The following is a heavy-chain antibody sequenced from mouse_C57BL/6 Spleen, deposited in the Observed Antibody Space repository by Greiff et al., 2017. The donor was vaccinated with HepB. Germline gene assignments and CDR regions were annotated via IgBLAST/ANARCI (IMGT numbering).Heavy chain of an antibody. CDR2: IYPSDSET. D-gene: IGHD2-3*01. J-gene: IGHJ2*01. CDR1: GYTFTSFW. Sequence: QVQLQQPGAELVRPGSSVKLSCKASGYTFTSFWMDWVKQRPGQGLEWIGNIYPSDSETHYNQKFKDKATLTVDKSSSTAYMQLSSLTSEDSAVYYCARWGYDCYYFDYWGQGTTLTVSS. V-gene: IGHV1-61*01. CDR3: ARWGYDCYYFDY.